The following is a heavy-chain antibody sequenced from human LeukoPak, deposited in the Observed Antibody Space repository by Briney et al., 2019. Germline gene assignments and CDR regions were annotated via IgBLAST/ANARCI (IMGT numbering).Heavy chain of an antibody. Sequence: SETLSLTCTVSGGSISSYYWSWIRQPAGKGLEWIGRIYTSGSTNYNPSLKSRVTMSVDTSKNQFSLKLSSVTAADTAVYYCARDFHYYGSGSYWYWFDPWGQGTLVTVSS. CDR1: GGSISSYY. CDR3: ARDFHYYGSGSYWYWFDP. D-gene: IGHD3-10*01. CDR2: IYTSGST. J-gene: IGHJ5*02. V-gene: IGHV4-4*07.